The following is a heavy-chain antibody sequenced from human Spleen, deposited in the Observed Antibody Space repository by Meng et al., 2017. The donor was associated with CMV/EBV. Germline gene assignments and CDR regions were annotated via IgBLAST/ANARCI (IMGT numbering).Heavy chain of an antibody. D-gene: IGHD3-3*01. CDR3: ASVNYDSRSGLGPPIGYFQE. CDR2: IYYRGNT. Sequence: SGAYYWSWIRQHPGKAPEWIGQIYYRGNTYYNSSLQGRVVISVDTPKNQFSLTLTSVTAADTAVYYCASVNYDSRSGLGPPIGYFQEWGQGTLVTVSS. J-gene: IGHJ1*01. CDR1: SGAYY. V-gene: IGHV4-31*02.